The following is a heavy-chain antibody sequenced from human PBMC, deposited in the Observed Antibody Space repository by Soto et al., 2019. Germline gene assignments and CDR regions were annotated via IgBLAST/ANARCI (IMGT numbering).Heavy chain of an antibody. Sequence: ASVKVSCKASGYTFTSYGTSWVRQAPGQGLEWMGWISAYNGNTNHAQKLQGRVTMTTDTSTSTAYMELRSLRSDDTAVYYCARGLVATIQRLGFDPWGQGTLVTVSS. CDR3: ARGLVATIQRLGFDP. J-gene: IGHJ5*02. D-gene: IGHD5-12*01. CDR1: GYTFTSYG. CDR2: ISAYNGNT. V-gene: IGHV1-18*01.